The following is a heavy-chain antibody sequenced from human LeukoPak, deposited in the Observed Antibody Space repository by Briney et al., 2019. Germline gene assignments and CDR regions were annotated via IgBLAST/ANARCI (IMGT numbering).Heavy chain of an antibody. CDR1: GFTFSSYW. D-gene: IGHD7-27*01. CDR3: ARDLNWETY. V-gene: IGHV3-7*01. CDR2: IKTDGSLI. J-gene: IGHJ4*02. Sequence: GGSLRLSCVASGFTFSSYWMTWVRQAPGKGLEWVADIKTDGSLIYYVDSVKGRFTISRDNAKNSLYLQMNSLRVEDTAVYYCARDLNWETYWGQGTLVSVSS.